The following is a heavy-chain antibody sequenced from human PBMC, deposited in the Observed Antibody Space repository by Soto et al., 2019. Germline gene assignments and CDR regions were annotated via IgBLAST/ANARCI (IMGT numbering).Heavy chain of an antibody. J-gene: IGHJ5*02. Sequence: TLSLTCSVSGASLGSGNYYFSCIRQLPGKGLEWIGHIYVTGAVDYNPSLRDRITISQDTSERQFSLNLRLVTAADTAVYYCARLRIATNNYKWFDPWGQGTLVTVSS. D-gene: IGHD2-21*01. V-gene: IGHV4-31*03. CDR3: ARLRIATNNYKWFDP. CDR1: GASLGSGNYY. CDR2: IYVTGAV.